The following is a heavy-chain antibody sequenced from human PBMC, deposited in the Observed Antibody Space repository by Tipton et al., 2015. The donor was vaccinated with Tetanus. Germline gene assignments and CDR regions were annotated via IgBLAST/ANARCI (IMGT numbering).Heavy chain of an antibody. CDR1: GFTFSSYW. CDR3: ARDFGYCNGGSCYRPFDY. CDR2: IKLDGSET. V-gene: IGHV3-7*01. Sequence: SLRLSCAASGFTFSSYWMSWVRQAPGKGLEWVANIKLDGSETYYVDSVKGRFTISRDNAQNSLFLQMNSLRAEDTAVYYCARDFGYCNGGSCYRPFDYWGQGTLVTVSS. J-gene: IGHJ4*02. D-gene: IGHD2-15*01.